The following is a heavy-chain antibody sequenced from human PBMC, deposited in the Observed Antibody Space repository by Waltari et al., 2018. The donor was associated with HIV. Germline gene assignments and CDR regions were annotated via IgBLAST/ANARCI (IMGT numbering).Heavy chain of an antibody. CDR2: IYYSGST. CDR3: AGGPDCSSTSCYTL. D-gene: IGHD2-2*02. V-gene: IGHV4-30-4*01. J-gene: IGHJ4*02. Sequence: QVRLQESGPGLVKPSQTLSLTCTVSGGSISSGDYYWSWIRQPPGKGLEWIGYIYYSGSTYYNPSLKCRVTISVDTSKNQFSLKLSSVTAADTAVYYCAGGPDCSSTSCYTLWGQGILVTVSS. CDR1: GGSISSGDYY.